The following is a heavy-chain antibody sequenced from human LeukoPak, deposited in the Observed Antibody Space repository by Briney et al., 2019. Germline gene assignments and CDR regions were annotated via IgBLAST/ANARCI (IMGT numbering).Heavy chain of an antibody. Sequence: QPGGSLRLSCAASGFTFSYYWMHWVRQAPGKGLVWVSRISSDGSSTSYADSVKGRFTISRDNAQNTLFLRLNSLRAEDTAVYFCARSISGSYSFDYWGQGTLVTASS. J-gene: IGHJ4*02. CDR2: ISSDGSST. CDR3: ARSISGSYSFDY. V-gene: IGHV3-74*01. D-gene: IGHD1-26*01. CDR1: GFTFSYYW.